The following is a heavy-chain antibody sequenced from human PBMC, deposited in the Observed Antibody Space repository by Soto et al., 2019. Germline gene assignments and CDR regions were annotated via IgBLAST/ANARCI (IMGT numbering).Heavy chain of an antibody. V-gene: IGHV3-23*01. D-gene: IGHD5-12*01. CDR3: VTYFYDYGIGNS. CDR1: GFTFSSYA. CDR2: VSGTGGNT. Sequence: LRLSCAASGFTFSSYAMTWVRQAPGKGLEWVSAVSGTGGNTYYVDSVKGRFTISRDNSKNTLYLQMNSLRAEDTAVYYCVTYFYDYGIGNSWGQGTLVTVSS. J-gene: IGHJ4*02.